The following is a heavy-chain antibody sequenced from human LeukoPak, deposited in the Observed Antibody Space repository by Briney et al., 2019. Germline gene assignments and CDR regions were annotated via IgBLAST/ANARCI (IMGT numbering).Heavy chain of an antibody. D-gene: IGHD1-14*01. Sequence: SETLPLTCSVSGGSISSYYWSWIRQPAGKGLEWIGRFYTSESSNYNPSLKSRVTMSVDTSKNQFSLKLSSVTAADTAVYYCAREGREFDSTGSRYYYYYMDVWGKGTTVTVSS. CDR1: GGSISSYY. J-gene: IGHJ6*03. V-gene: IGHV4-4*07. CDR3: AREGREFDSTGSRYYYYYMDV. CDR2: FYTSESS.